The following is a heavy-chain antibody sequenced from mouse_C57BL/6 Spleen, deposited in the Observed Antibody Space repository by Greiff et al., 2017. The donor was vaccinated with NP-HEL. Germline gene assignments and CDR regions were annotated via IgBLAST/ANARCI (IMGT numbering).Heavy chain of an antibody. V-gene: IGHV5-4*01. CDR3: ARDPDYYGSSPYAMDY. CDR1: GFTFSSYA. CDR2: ISDGGSYT. Sequence: EVKLVESGGGLVKPGGSLKLSCAASGFTFSSYAMSWVRQTPEKRLEWVATISDGGSYTYYPDNVKGRFTISRDNAKNNLYLQMSHLKSEDTAMYYCARDPDYYGSSPYAMDYWGQGTSVTVSS. J-gene: IGHJ4*01. D-gene: IGHD1-1*01.